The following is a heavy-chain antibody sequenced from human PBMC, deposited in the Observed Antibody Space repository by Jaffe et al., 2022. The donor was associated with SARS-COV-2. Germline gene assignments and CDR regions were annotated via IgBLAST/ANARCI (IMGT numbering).Heavy chain of an antibody. CDR1: GFTFSDYY. J-gene: IGHJ4*02. Sequence: QVQLVESGGGLVKSGGSLRLSCAASGFTFSDYYMSWIRQTPGKGLEWISYITSSGSTKYYADSVKGRFAISRDNTKNSLYLQMNSLRAEDTAVYYCARGYFDWYTTYWGQGTLVTVSS. V-gene: IGHV3-11*01. CDR3: ARGYFDWYTTY. D-gene: IGHD3-9*01. CDR2: ITSSGSTK.